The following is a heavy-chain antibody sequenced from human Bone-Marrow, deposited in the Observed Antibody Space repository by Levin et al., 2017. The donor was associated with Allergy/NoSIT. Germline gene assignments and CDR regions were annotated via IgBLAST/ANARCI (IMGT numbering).Heavy chain of an antibody. Sequence: GGSLRLSCSASGFTFNIYTMNWVRQAPGKGLEWISFISTNSAYIFYADSVRGRFTISRDNAKGSLFLQMNSLRADDTAIYYCARGPEVWGQGTPVTVSS. CDR2: ISTNSAYI. CDR3: ARGPEV. V-gene: IGHV3-21*01. CDR1: GFTFNIYT. J-gene: IGHJ4*02.